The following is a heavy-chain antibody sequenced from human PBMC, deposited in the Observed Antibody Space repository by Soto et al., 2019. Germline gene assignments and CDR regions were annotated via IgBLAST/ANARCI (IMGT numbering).Heavy chain of an antibody. CDR3: ARDVVVRGVATNYYYYGMDV. J-gene: IGHJ6*02. V-gene: IGHV4-31*03. CDR2: IYYSGST. CDR1: GGSISSGGYY. Sequence: KPSETLSLTCTVSGGSISSGGYYWSWIRQHPGKGLEWIGYIYYSGSTYYNPSLKSRVTISVDTSKNQFSLKLSSVTAADTAVYYCARDVVVRGVATNYYYYGMDVWGQGTTVTVSS. D-gene: IGHD3-10*01.